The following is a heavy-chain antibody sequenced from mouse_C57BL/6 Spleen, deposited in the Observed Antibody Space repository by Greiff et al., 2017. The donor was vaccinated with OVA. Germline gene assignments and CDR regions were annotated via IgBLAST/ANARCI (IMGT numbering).Heavy chain of an antibody. CDR2: IHPNSGST. D-gene: IGHD1-1*01. Sequence: QVQLQQPGAELVKPGASVKLSCKASGYTFTRYWMPWVKQRPGQGLEWIGMIHPNSGSTNYNEKFKSKATLTVDKSSSTAYMQLSSLTSEDSAVYYCARRGGSVDYWGQGTTLTVSS. J-gene: IGHJ2*01. CDR3: ARRGGSVDY. V-gene: IGHV1-64*01. CDR1: GYTFTRYW.